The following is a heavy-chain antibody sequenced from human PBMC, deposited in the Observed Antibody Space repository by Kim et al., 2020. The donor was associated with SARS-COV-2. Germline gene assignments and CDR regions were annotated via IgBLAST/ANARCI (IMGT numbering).Heavy chain of an antibody. CDR2: IYYSGST. Sequence: SETLSLTCTVSGGSISSGGYYWSWVRQHPGKGLEWTGYIYYSGSTYYNPSLKSRVTISVDTSKNQFSLKMSSATAADTAVYYCARSKSVDAYGDYGFDSWGQGTLVTVSS. J-gene: IGHJ4*02. D-gene: IGHD4-17*01. CDR1: GGSISSGGYY. CDR3: ARSKSVDAYGDYGFDS. V-gene: IGHV4-31*03.